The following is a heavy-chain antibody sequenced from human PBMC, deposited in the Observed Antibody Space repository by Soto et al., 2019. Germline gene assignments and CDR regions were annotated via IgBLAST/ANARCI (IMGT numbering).Heavy chain of an antibody. Sequence: GGSLRLSCAASGFTFSSYWMSWVRQAPGKGLEWVANIKQDGSEIYYVDSVKGRFTISRDNAKNSLYLQMNSLRAEDTAVYYCAKDGGKVIYYYYGMDVWGQGTTVTVSS. V-gene: IGHV3-7*01. D-gene: IGHD2-15*01. CDR3: AKDGGKVIYYYYGMDV. J-gene: IGHJ6*02. CDR1: GFTFSSYW. CDR2: IKQDGSEI.